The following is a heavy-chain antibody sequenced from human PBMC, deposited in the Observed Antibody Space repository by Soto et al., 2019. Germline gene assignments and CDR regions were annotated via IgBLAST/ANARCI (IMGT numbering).Heavy chain of an antibody. V-gene: IGHV3-33*01. CDR3: ARYLGRFNFGSAYFGY. Sequence: QVQLVESGGGVVQPGRSLRLSCAASGFTFSSNGMHWVRQAPGKGLEWVAVIWSDGSEKYYADSVKGRFSISRDNSKNTLYLHMDSLRAEDTAGYYCARYLGRFNFGSAYFGYWCQGTLVTVSS. D-gene: IGHD3-10*01. CDR2: IWSDGSEK. CDR1: GFTFSSNG. J-gene: IGHJ4*02.